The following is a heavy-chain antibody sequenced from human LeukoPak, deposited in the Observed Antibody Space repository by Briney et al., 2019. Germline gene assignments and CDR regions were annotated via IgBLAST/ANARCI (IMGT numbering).Heavy chain of an antibody. CDR2: INAGNGNT. Sequence: ASVKVYCKASGYTFTSYAMHWGRQAPGQRLEWMGWINAGNGNTKYSQKFQGRVTITRDTSASTAYMELSSLRSEDTAVYYCARDHPVQLWLLGYWGQGTLVTVSS. V-gene: IGHV1-3*01. D-gene: IGHD5-18*01. CDR3: ARDHPVQLWLLGY. CDR1: GYTFTSYA. J-gene: IGHJ4*02.